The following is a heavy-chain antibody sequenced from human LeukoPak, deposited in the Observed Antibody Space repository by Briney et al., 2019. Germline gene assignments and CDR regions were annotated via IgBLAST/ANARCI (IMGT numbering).Heavy chain of an antibody. CDR3: ARDPQDYYDSSGYWDDY. CDR2: INPNSGGT. V-gene: IGHV1-2*02. D-gene: IGHD3-22*01. CDR1: GYTFTGYY. J-gene: IGHJ4*02. Sequence: ASVKVSCKASGYTFTGYYMHWVRQAPGQGLEWMGWINPNSGGTNYAQKFQGRVTMTRDTSISTAYMELSSLRSEDTAVYYCARDPQDYYDSSGYWDDYWGQGTLVTVSS.